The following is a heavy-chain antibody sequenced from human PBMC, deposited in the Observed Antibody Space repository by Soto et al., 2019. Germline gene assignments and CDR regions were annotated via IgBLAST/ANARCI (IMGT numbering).Heavy chain of an antibody. CDR2: MSGSRTVS. CDR3: AKDQDSSSWYLGPVDL. D-gene: IGHD6-13*01. CDR1: GFSFTTYA. V-gene: IGHV3-23*01. J-gene: IGHJ4*02. Sequence: GGSLRLSCAAPGFSFTTYAMSWVRQAPGRGLKWISAMSGSRTVSLYADSVKGRFTISSDNSVYTLYLLMNSLRAEDTAFYYCAKDQDSSSWYLGPVDLWGQGTLVTVSS.